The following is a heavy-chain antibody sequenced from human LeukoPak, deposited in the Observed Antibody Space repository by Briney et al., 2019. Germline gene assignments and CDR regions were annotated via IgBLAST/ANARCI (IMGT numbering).Heavy chain of an antibody. Sequence: ASVKVSCKASGYTFTSYGISWVRQAPGQGLEWMGWISAYNGNTNYAQKLQGRVTMTTDTSTSTAYMELRSLRSDDTAVYYCARVGTIIMVRGVIQRRSDPQDYWGQGTLDTVSS. CDR1: GYTFTSYG. V-gene: IGHV1-18*01. CDR3: ARVGTIIMVRGVIQRRSDPQDY. CDR2: ISAYNGNT. J-gene: IGHJ4*02. D-gene: IGHD3-10*01.